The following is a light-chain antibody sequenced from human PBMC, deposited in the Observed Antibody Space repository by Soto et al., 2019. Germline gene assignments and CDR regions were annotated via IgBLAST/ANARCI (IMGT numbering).Light chain of an antibody. CDR1: SSNIGSNS. J-gene: IGLJ1*01. V-gene: IGLV1-44*01. CDR2: SNA. CDR3: AVWDDSLMGV. Sequence: QSVLTQPPSASGTPGQRVTISCSGSSSNIGSNSVKWYQQFPGAAPKLLIYSNALRPSGVPDRFSGSKSGTSASLAISGLQPEDEADYYCAVWDDSLMGVFGGGTKVTVL.